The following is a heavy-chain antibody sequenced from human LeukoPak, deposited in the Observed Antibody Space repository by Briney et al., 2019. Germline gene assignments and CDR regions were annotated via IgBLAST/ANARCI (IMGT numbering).Heavy chain of an antibody. J-gene: IGHJ4*02. V-gene: IGHV3-15*01. Sequence: GGSLRLSCVASGFTFSNAWMTWVRHAPGKGLEWVGRIKSKTDDRTIDYAAPVKGRFTTSRDDSKNTLYLQMNSLKTEDTAVYYCTTAPHIWNRLSDYWGQGTLVTVSS. CDR1: GFTFSNAW. CDR2: IKSKTDDRTI. CDR3: TTAPHIWNRLSDY. D-gene: IGHD1-1*01.